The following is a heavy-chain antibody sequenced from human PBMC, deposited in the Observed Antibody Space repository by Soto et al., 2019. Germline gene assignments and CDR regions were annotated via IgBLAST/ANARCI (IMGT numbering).Heavy chain of an antibody. J-gene: IGHJ5*02. CDR1: GGTFSNYT. D-gene: IGHD1-26*01. CDR2: IIPILAIA. CDR3: ASPLGEDGGSYYYT. Sequence: QVQLVQSGTEVKKPGSSVKVSCKASGGTFSNYTISWVRQAPGQGLEWMGRIIPILAIANYAQKFQGSVTTTADRPTSAAYMELSSLRSEDTAVDYCASPLGEDGGSYYYTWGQGTLVTVSS. V-gene: IGHV1-69*02.